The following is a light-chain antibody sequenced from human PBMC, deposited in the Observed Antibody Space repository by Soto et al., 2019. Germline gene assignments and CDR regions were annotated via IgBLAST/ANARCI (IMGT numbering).Light chain of an antibody. J-gene: IGLJ1*01. CDR2: GDS. V-gene: IGLV2-8*01. CDR1: SSNVGGYNY. CDR3: ISYAGSNGDV. Sequence: QSALTQPPSASGSPGQTVTISCTGTSSNVGGYNYVSWYQQHPGKAPKLMIYGDSNRPSGVPDRFSGSKSGTSASLAVTGLQAEDEADYYCISYAGSNGDVFGTGTKVTVL.